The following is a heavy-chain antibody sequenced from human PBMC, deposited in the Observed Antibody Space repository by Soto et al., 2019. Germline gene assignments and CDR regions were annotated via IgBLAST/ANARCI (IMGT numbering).Heavy chain of an antibody. CDR2: IIPIFGTA. J-gene: IGHJ4*02. V-gene: IGHV1-69*01. D-gene: IGHD3-10*01. CDR1: GGTFSSYA. CDR3: ARDLVVGWFGELIVERTVE. Sequence: QVQLVQSGAEVKKPGSSVKVSCKASGGTFSSYAISWVRQAPGQGLEGMGGIIPIFGTANYAQKFQGRVTITADESTSTANMELSSLRSEDTAVYYCARDLVVGWFGELIVERTVEWGQGTLVTVSS.